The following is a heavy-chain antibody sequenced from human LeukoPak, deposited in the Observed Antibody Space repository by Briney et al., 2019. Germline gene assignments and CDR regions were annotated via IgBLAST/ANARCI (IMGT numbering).Heavy chain of an antibody. CDR1: GGSFSGYY. D-gene: IGHD5-12*01. J-gene: IGHJ6*02. Sequence: SETLSLTCAVYGGSFSGYYWSWIRQPPGKGLEWIGEINHSGSTNYNPSLKSRVTISVDTSKNRFSLKLSSVTAADTAVYYCARTPYSGYDGGGMDVWGQGTTVTVSS. CDR2: INHSGST. CDR3: ARTPYSGYDGGGMDV. V-gene: IGHV4-34*01.